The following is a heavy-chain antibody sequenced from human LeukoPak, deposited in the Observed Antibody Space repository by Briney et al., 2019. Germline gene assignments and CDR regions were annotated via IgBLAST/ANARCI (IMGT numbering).Heavy chain of an antibody. J-gene: IGHJ6*02. CDR1: GFTFSSYA. CDR3: QASHITGTPDYYYYGMDV. CDR2: ISYDGSNK. Sequence: PGGSLRPSCAASGFTFSSYAMHWVRQAPGKGLEWVAVISYDGSNKYYADSVKGRFTISRDNSKNTLFLQMNSLRAEDTAVYYCQASHITGTPDYYYYGMDVWGQGTTVTVSS. D-gene: IGHD1-20*01. V-gene: IGHV3-30*04.